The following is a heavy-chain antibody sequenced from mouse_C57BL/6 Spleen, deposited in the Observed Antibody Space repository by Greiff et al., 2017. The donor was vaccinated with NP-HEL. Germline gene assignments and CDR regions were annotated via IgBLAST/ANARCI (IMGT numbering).Heavy chain of an antibody. CDR2: ISYSGST. D-gene: IGHD4-1*01. CDR3: ARSGLGRLYYFDD. CDR1: GYSITSYY. Sequence: EVQLKESGPGLAKPSQTLSLTCSVTGYSITSYYWNWIRKFPGNKLEYMGYISYSGSTYYNPSLKSRISITRDTSKNQYYLQLNAVTTEDTATYYCARSGLGRLYYFDDWGQGTTLTVSS. J-gene: IGHJ2*01. V-gene: IGHV3-8*01.